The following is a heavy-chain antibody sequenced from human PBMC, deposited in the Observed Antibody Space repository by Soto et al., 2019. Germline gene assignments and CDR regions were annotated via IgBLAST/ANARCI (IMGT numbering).Heavy chain of an antibody. Sequence: GGSLRLSCAASGFSFSTYPMNWVRQAPGKGLGWVSSIGRTGTSMYYADSVKGRFTISRDNAKNSLYLQMNSLRAEDTAVYYCARISPAGIAVAGVDYWGQGTLVTVSS. V-gene: IGHV3-21*01. CDR2: IGRTGTSM. CDR3: ARISPAGIAVAGVDY. CDR1: GFSFSTYP. D-gene: IGHD6-19*01. J-gene: IGHJ4*02.